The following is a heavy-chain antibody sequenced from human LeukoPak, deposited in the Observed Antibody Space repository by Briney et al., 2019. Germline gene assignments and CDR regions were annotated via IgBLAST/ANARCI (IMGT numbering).Heavy chain of an antibody. Sequence: SETLSLTCTVSGGSISSSSYYWGWIRQPPGKGLEWIGSIYYSGSTYYNPSLKSRVTISVDTSKNQFSLKLSSVTAADTAVYYCARSVDDTLSYYFDYWGQGTLVTVSS. D-gene: IGHD3-9*01. CDR2: IYYSGST. V-gene: IGHV4-39*07. CDR1: GGSISSSSYY. CDR3: ARSVDDTLSYYFDY. J-gene: IGHJ4*02.